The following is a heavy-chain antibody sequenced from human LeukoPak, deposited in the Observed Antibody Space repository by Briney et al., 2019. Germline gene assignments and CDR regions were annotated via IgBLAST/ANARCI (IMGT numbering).Heavy chain of an antibody. D-gene: IGHD2-8*02. V-gene: IGHV3-7*01. J-gene: IGHJ5*02. Sequence: PGGSLRLSCAASGFTFSSYWMSWVRQAPGKGLEWVANIKLDGSEEYYVDSVKGRFTISRDNAKNSVYLQMNSLRAEDTAVYYCARDCCTGGRNTFDPWGQGTLVTVSS. CDR1: GFTFSSYW. CDR3: ARDCCTGGRNTFDP. CDR2: IKLDGSEE.